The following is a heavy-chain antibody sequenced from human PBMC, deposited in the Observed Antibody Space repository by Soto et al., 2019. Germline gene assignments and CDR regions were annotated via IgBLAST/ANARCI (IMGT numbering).Heavy chain of an antibody. J-gene: IGHJ4*02. CDR1: GYPLSTYG. CDR3: AREYCSSTSCFGGDY. Sequence: GASVKVSCKASGYPLSTYGISWVRQAPGQGLEWMGWISTHNGYTKYTEKFQGRVIMTTDTSTSTAYMELRSLRTDDTAVYCCAREYCSSTSCFGGDYWGQGTLVTVSS. CDR2: ISTHNGYT. D-gene: IGHD2-2*01. V-gene: IGHV1-18*01.